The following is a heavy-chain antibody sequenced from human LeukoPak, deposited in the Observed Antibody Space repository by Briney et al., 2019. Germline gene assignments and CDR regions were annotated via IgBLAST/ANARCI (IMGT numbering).Heavy chain of an antibody. CDR1: RFAFNSYA. D-gene: IGHD5-12*01. J-gene: IGHJ4*02. Sequence: GGSLRLSCAASRFAFNSYAMSWVRQAPGKGLEWVSVIGGSNGITFYVGSVKGRFTIFRDNSKDTLYLQMNSLRAEDTAVYYCARNENSGWGYFDYWGQGTLVTVSS. CDR3: ARNENSGWGYFDY. CDR2: IGGSNGIT. V-gene: IGHV3-23*01.